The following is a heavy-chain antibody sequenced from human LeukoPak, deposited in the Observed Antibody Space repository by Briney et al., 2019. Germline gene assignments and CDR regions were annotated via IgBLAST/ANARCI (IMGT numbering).Heavy chain of an antibody. CDR3: AKATGELSFYYYYYYMDV. Sequence: GGSLRLSCAASGFTFSSYAMSWVRQAPGKGLEWVAFIRYDGSNKYYADSVKGRFTISRDNSRNTLYLQMNSLRAEDTAVYYCAKATGELSFYYYYYYMDVWGKGTTVTISS. V-gene: IGHV3-30*02. CDR1: GFTFSSYA. D-gene: IGHD3-16*02. CDR2: IRYDGSNK. J-gene: IGHJ6*03.